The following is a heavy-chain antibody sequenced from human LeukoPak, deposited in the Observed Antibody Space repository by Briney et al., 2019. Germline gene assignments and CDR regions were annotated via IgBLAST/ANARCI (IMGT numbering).Heavy chain of an antibody. J-gene: IGHJ4*02. D-gene: IGHD3-16*02. CDR3: AKGPIMITFGGVIGD. CDR1: GFTFSSYA. V-gene: IGHV3-23*01. Sequence: GGSLRLSCAASGFTFSSYAMSWVRQAPGKGLEWVSAISGSGGSTYYADSVKGRFTISRDNSKNMLYLQMNSLRAEDTAVYYCAKGPIMITFGGVIGDWGQGTLVTVSS. CDR2: ISGSGGST.